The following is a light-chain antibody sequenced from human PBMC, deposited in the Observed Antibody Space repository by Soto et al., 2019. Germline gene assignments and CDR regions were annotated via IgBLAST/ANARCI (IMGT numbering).Light chain of an antibody. CDR1: SRNIGSYNL. Sequence: QSALTQPASVSGSPGQSITISCTGTSRNIGSYNLVPWFQQHPGKAPKLIVFEDTQRPSGVSNRFSGSKSGNTASLSISGLQADDEADYYCCSYAGSSTLFVFGAGTKVTVL. J-gene: IGLJ1*01. CDR3: CSYAGSSTLFV. V-gene: IGLV2-23*01. CDR2: EDT.